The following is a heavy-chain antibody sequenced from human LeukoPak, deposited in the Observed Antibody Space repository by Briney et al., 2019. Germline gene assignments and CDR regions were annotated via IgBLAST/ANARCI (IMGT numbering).Heavy chain of an antibody. CDR3: ARTGGSGAFDI. CDR2: ISYDGSNK. V-gene: IGHV3-30-3*01. D-gene: IGHD1-1*01. CDR1: GFTFSSYA. Sequence: GRSLRLSCAASGFTFSSYAMHWVRQAPGKGLEWVAVISYDGSNKYYADSVKGRFTISRDNPKNTLYLQMNSLRAEDTAVYYCARTGGSGAFDIWGQGTMVTVSS. J-gene: IGHJ3*02.